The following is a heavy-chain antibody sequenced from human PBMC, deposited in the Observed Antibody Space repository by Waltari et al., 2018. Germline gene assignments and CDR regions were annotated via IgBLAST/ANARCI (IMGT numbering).Heavy chain of an antibody. J-gene: IGHJ4*02. CDR2: IYTSGST. CDR1: GGSISSYY. Sequence: QVQLQESGPGLVKPSETLSLTCTVSGGSISSYYWSWIRQPAGKGLEWIGRIYTSGSTNYNPSLKSRVTMSVDTSKNQFSLKLSSVTAADTAVYYCARDRLWEDSSGYYSFDYWGQGTLVTVSS. D-gene: IGHD3-22*01. CDR3: ARDRLWEDSSGYYSFDY. V-gene: IGHV4-4*07.